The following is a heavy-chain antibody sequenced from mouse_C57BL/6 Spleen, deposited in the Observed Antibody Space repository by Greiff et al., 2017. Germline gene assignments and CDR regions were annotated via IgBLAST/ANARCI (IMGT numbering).Heavy chain of an antibody. D-gene: IGHD2-4*01. J-gene: IGHJ3*01. CDR1: GFTFSDYG. Sequence: DVKLVESGGGLVKPGGSLKLSCAASGFTFSDYGMHWVRQAPEKGLEWVAYISSGSSTIYYADTVKGRFTISRDNAKNTLFLQMTSLRSEDTAMYYCARPSYYDYDEGFAYWGQGTLVTVSA. CDR3: ARPSYYDYDEGFAY. V-gene: IGHV5-17*01. CDR2: ISSGSSTI.